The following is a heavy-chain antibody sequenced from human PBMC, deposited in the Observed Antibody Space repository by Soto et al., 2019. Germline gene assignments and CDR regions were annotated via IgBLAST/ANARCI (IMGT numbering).Heavy chain of an antibody. J-gene: IGHJ4*02. D-gene: IGHD5-12*01. CDR1: GGSISSYY. CDR3: ARHGGYSGYDASDY. CDR2: IYYSGST. Sequence: SETLSLTCTVSGGSISSYYWSWIRQPPGKGLEWIGYIYYSGSTNYNPSLKSRVTISVDTSKNQFSLKLSSVTAADTAVYYCARHGGYSGYDASDYWGQRTLVTVSS. V-gene: IGHV4-59*08.